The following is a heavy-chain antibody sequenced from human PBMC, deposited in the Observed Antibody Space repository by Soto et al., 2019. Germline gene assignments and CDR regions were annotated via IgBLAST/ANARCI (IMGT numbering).Heavy chain of an antibody. V-gene: IGHV3-53*01. CDR2: IYSGGST. CDR3: AKGIAVAGTSAHDAFDI. CDR1: GFTVSSNY. D-gene: IGHD6-19*01. Sequence: PGGSLRLTCAASGFTVSSNYMSWVRQAPGKGLEWVSVIYSGGSTYYADSVKGRFTISRDNSKNTLYLQMNSLRAEDTAVYYCAKGIAVAGTSAHDAFDIWGQGTMVTVSS. J-gene: IGHJ3*02.